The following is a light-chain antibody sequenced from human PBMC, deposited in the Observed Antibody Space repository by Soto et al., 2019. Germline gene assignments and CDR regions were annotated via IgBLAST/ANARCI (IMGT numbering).Light chain of an antibody. CDR2: GAS. V-gene: IGKV1-5*01. CDR1: ESISTW. Sequence: DIQMTQSPSTLSASVGDRVTITCRASESISTWLAWYQQKPGKSPKLLIYGASNLERGVPSRFSGGGSGTEFTLTISSLQPDDFATYYCQQYGTYLWTFGQGTKVDIK. J-gene: IGKJ1*01. CDR3: QQYGTYLWT.